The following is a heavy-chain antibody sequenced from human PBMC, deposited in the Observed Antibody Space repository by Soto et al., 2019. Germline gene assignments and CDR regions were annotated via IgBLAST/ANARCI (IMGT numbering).Heavy chain of an antibody. J-gene: IGHJ5*02. CDR3: ARDCSSTSCYAYP. Sequence: GGPLSLSCAASGFTVTSTYMSWVRQAPGKGLEWVSVIYSGGSTYYADSVKGRFTISRDNSKNTVLLQMNSLTVEDTAVYCCARDCSSTSCYAYPWGQGTLVTAPQ. CDR2: IYSGGST. CDR1: GFTVTSTY. V-gene: IGHV3-53*01. D-gene: IGHD2-2*01.